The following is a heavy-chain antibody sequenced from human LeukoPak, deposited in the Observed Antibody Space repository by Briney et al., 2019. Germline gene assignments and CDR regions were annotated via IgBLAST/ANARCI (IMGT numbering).Heavy chain of an antibody. CDR1: GFTFSTYA. V-gene: IGHV3-23*01. Sequence: PGGSLRLSCAASGFTFSTYAMTWVRQAPGKGLEWVSVISGSGDDTDYADSVKGRFTISRDNSKNTLYLQMNSLRAEDTAVYYCAKGDYYYDSSGYYLRGYFDYWVQGTLVTVSS. J-gene: IGHJ4*02. CDR2: ISGSGDDT. CDR3: AKGDYYYDSSGYYLRGYFDY. D-gene: IGHD3-22*01.